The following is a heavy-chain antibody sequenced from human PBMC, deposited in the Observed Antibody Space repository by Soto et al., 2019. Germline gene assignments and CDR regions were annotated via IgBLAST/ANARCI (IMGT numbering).Heavy chain of an antibody. CDR2: RNPNSGNT. CDR3: ARSGGHCSGGSCYSSYYYYGMDV. V-gene: IGHV1-8*01. D-gene: IGHD2-15*01. CDR1: GYTFTSYA. J-gene: IGHJ6*02. Sequence: ASVKVSCKASGYTFTSYAINWVRQATGHGREWMGWRNPNSGNTGYAQKFQGRVTMTRNTSISTAYMELSSLRSEDTAVYYCARSGGHCSGGSCYSSYYYYGMDVWGQGTTVTVSS.